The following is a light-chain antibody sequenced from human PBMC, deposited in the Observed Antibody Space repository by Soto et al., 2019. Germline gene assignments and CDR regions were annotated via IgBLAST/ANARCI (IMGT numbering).Light chain of an antibody. J-gene: IGKJ2*01. Sequence: EIVMTQSPATLSVSPGERATLSCRASQSVSSNLAWYQQKPGQAPRLLIYGASTRATGIPARFSGSGSGTEFTLTISSLQSEDVAVYSCQQYNNWPFTFGQGTKLEIK. V-gene: IGKV3-15*01. CDR3: QQYNNWPFT. CDR2: GAS. CDR1: QSVSSN.